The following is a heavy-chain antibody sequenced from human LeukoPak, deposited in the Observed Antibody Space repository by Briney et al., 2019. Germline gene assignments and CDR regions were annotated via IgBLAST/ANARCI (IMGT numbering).Heavy chain of an antibody. D-gene: IGHD3-10*01. CDR1: GFTFSSYE. V-gene: IGHV3-48*03. J-gene: IGHJ4*02. CDR3: ATTSGGSPWYFDY. CDR2: ISSSGSTI. Sequence: GGSLRLSCAASGFTFSSYEMNWVRQAPGKGLEWVSYISSSGSTIYYADSVKGRFTISRDNAKNSLYLQMNSLRAEDTAVYYCATTSGGSPWYFDYWAREPWSPSPQ.